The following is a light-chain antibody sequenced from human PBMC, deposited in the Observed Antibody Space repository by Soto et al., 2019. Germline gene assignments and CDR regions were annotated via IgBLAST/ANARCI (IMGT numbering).Light chain of an antibody. CDR2: GVT. V-gene: IGLV2-8*01. J-gene: IGLJ1*01. Sequence: QSVLTQPASVSGSPGQSITISCTGTSSNVGSYNFVSWYQQHPGKAPKLMIYGVTERPSEVPDRFSGSKSGNTASLTVSGLQTEDEAYYYCSSYAGSNNYVFGTGTKVTVL. CDR3: SSYAGSNNYV. CDR1: SSNVGSYNF.